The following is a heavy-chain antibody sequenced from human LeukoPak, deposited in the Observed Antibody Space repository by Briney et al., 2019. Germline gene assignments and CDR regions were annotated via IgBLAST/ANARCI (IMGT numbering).Heavy chain of an antibody. CDR3: AKVSSLWFGELLPATFDY. V-gene: IGHV3-7*03. D-gene: IGHD3-10*01. CDR2: IKQDGSEK. CDR1: GFTFSSYW. Sequence: GGSPRLSCAASGFTFSSYWMSWVRQAPGKGLEWVANIKQDGSEKYYVGSVKGRFTISRDNSKNTLYLQMNSLRAEDTAVYYCAKVSSLWFGELLPATFDYWGQGTLVTVSS. J-gene: IGHJ4*02.